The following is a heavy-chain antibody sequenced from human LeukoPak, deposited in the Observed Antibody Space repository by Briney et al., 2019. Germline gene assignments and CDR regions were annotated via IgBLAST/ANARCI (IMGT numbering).Heavy chain of an antibody. CDR2: IYPADSDT. V-gene: IGHV5-51*01. CDR3: ARLMTTVTTGGDY. D-gene: IGHD4-11*01. CDR1: GYSFTTYW. J-gene: IGHJ4*02. Sequence: GESLKISCKGSGYSFTTYWIGWVRQMPGKGLEWMGIIYPADSDTRYSPSFQGHVTISADKSISTAYLQWSSLEASDTAMYYCARLMTTVTTGGDYWGQGTLVIVSS.